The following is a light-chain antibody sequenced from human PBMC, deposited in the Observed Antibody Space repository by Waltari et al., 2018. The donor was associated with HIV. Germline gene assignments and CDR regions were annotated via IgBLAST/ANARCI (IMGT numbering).Light chain of an antibody. V-gene: IGLV1-51*01. CDR1: TSNIGNNF. CDR3: GAWDSRLRIVM. J-gene: IGLJ3*02. CDR2: GND. Sequence: QSVLTQPPSVSAAPGQNVTISCSGNTSNIGNNFVSWYQQLPEAAPRLLILGNDKRPSGIPDRFSGSKSGASATLDISGLQTGDEADYFCGAWDSRLRIVMFGGGTRLTVL.